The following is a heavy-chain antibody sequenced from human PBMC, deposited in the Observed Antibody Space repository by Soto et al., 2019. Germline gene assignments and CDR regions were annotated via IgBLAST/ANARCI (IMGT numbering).Heavy chain of an antibody. CDR1: GGSISSSNW. Sequence: QVQLQESGPGLVKPSGTLSLTCAVSGGSISSSNWWSWVRQPPGKGLEWIGEIYHSGSTNYNPSLKNRVTISVDKSKNQFSLKLSSVTAADTAVYYCARERGGSPYYYYYGMDVWGQGTTVTVSS. CDR3: ARERGGSPYYYYYGMDV. J-gene: IGHJ6*02. CDR2: IYHSGST. V-gene: IGHV4-4*02.